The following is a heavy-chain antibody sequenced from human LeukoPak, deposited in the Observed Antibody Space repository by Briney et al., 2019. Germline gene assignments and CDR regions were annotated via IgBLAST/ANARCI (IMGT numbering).Heavy chain of an antibody. CDR1: GFTFTNAW. J-gene: IGHJ4*02. CDR2: IYHSGST. V-gene: IGHV4-4*02. D-gene: IGHD1-26*01. Sequence: GSLRLSCAASGFTFTNAWMNWVRQPPGKGLEWIGEIYHSGSTNYNPSLKSRVTISVDKSKNQFSLKLSSVTAADTAVYYCARSPGWELQTGDYWGQGTLVTVSS. CDR3: ARSPGWELQTGDY.